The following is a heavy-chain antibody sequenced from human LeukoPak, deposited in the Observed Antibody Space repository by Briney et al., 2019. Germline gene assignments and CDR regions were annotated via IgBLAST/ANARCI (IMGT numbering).Heavy chain of an antibody. CDR3: ARADYYDSSGYYYGWDY. D-gene: IGHD3-22*01. Sequence: ASVKVSCKASGYTFTSYGISWVRQAPGQGLERMGWISAYNGNTNYAQKLQGRVTMTTDTSTSTAYMELRSLRSDDTAVYYCARADYYDSSGYYYGWDYWGQGTLVTVSS. V-gene: IGHV1-18*01. CDR1: GYTFTSYG. J-gene: IGHJ4*02. CDR2: ISAYNGNT.